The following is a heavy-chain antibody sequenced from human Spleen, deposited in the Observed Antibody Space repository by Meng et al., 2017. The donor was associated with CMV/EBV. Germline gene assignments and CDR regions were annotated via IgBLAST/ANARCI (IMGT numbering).Heavy chain of an antibody. Sequence: SLCAAGVSVGWIIHPPGERQEWLPLVYWNENTRYNASLRSRVTVTKHTTNNKVILKMTNMDPIDTATYFYAHSNYRGTGGYEFPLFDSWGQGALVTVSS. D-gene: IGHD5-12*01. CDR1: SLCAAGVS. CDR3: AHSNYRGTGGYEFPLFDS. V-gene: IGHV2-5*01. CDR2: VYWNENT. J-gene: IGHJ4*02.